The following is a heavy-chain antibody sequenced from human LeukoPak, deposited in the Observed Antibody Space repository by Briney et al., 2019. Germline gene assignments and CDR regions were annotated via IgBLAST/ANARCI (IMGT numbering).Heavy chain of an antibody. CDR3: ARDLIRAGATMGPFDH. D-gene: IGHD1-26*01. CDR2: IIPIFGTA. J-gene: IGHJ4*02. CDR1: GGTFSSYA. Sequence: ASVKVSCKASGGTFSSYAISWVRQAPGQGLEWMGGIIPIFGTANYAQKFQGRVTITADESTSTAYMELSSLRSEDTAVYYCARDLIRAGATMGPFDHWGQGTLVTVSS. V-gene: IGHV1-69*13.